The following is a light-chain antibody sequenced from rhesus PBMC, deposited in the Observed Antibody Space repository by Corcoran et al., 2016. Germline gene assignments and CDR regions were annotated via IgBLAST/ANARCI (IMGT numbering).Light chain of an antibody. CDR2: GAS. V-gene: IGKV3-42*03. CDR3: QQYSNWPLT. Sequence: EIVMTQSPATLSLSPVERATLSCRASQSVSRNLAWYQQKPGQALRLLIYGASNRATGIPDRFSVSGAGTEFTLACSRLEPEDFGVYYCQQYSNWPLTFGGGTKVEIK. CDR1: QSVSRN. J-gene: IGKJ4*01.